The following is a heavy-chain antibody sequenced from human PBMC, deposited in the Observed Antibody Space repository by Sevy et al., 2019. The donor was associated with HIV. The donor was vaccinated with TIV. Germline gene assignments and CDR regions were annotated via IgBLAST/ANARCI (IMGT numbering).Heavy chain of an antibody. CDR3: ARGLDYVPDYVENHYFDY. J-gene: IGHJ4*02. V-gene: IGHV1-18*01. D-gene: IGHD4-17*01. CDR2: ISAYNGNT. Sequence: ASVKVSCKASGYTFTSYGISWVRQAPGQGLEWMGWISAYNGNTNYAQKLQGRVTMTTDTSTSTAYMELRSLRSDDTAVYYCARGLDYVPDYVENHYFDYWGQGTLVTVSS. CDR1: GYTFTSYG.